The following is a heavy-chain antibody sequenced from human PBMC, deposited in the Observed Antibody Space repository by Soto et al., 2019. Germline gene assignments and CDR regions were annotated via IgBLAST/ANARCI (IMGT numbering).Heavy chain of an antibody. J-gene: IGHJ4*02. CDR2: IIPIFGTA. D-gene: IGHD5-12*01. V-gene: IGHV1-69*12. CDR1: GGTFSSYG. Sequence: QVQLVQSGSEVKKPGSSVKVSCKASGGTFSSYGISWVRQAPGQGLEWMGGIIPIFGTANYAQKFEGRVTXXAXELXSTAYMELSSLRSEDTAVYYCAREQSYSGYDTNDYWGQGTLVTVSS. CDR3: AREQSYSGYDTNDY.